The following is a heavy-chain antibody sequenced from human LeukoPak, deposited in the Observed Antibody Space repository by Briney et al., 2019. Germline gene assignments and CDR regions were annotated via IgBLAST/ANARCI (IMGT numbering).Heavy chain of an antibody. CDR1: GRSISSGDYY. D-gene: IGHD3-10*01. CDR2: IYYSGST. V-gene: IGHV4-30-4*01. J-gene: IGHJ5*02. Sequence: PSQTLSLTCTVSGRSISSGDYYWSWIRQPPGKGLEWIGYIYYSGSTYYTPSLKSRVTISVDTSKNQFSMKLSSVTAADTAVYYCARGGVRGVIGLFNWLDPWGQGTLVTVSS. CDR3: ARGGVRGVIGLFNWLDP.